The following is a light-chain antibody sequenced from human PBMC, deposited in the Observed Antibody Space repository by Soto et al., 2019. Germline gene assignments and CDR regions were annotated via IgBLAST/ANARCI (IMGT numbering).Light chain of an antibody. CDR3: QQYTSYPLT. J-gene: IGKJ4*01. CDR1: QSISSW. CDR2: RAS. V-gene: IGKV1-5*03. Sequence: DIQMTQSPSTLSASVGDRVTITCRASQSISSWLAWYQQKPGQAPKLLIYRASSLESGVPSRFSGSGSGTEFTLTIISLQPDDFATYYCQQYTSYPLTFGGGTNVEIQ.